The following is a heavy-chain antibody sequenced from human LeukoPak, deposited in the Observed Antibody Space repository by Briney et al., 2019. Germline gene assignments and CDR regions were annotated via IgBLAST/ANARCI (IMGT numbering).Heavy chain of an antibody. CDR1: DGSIGSYY. CDR2: IYYSGST. D-gene: IGHD5-18*01. CDR3: ARAGRGYNYGFVPSEVDYFYYYMDV. J-gene: IGHJ6*03. Sequence: SETLSLTCTVSDGSIGSYYWSWIRQPPGKGLEWVGYIYYSGSTNYNPSLKSRVTISLDTSKNQFSLKLSSVTAADTAVYYCARAGRGYNYGFVPSEVDYFYYYMDVWGKGTTVTVSS. V-gene: IGHV4-59*01.